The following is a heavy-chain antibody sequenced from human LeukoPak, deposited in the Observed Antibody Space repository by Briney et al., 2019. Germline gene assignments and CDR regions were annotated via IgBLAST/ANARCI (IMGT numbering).Heavy chain of an antibody. J-gene: IGHJ4*02. D-gene: IGHD3-10*01. CDR3: ASHHGSGSNYPYLIDY. Sequence: ESLNLSFKGSGCTFTTYWMVWVRQMPGKGLEWMGIIYPGGSDTRYSPSFQGQVTISAGKSVSTAYLLWSSLKASDTAMYYCASHHGSGSNYPYLIDYWGQGTLVTVSS. CDR2: IYPGGSDT. CDR1: GCTFTTYW. V-gene: IGHV5-51*01.